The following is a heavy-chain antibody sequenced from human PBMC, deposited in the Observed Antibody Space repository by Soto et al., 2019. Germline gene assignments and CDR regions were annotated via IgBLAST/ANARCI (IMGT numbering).Heavy chain of an antibody. J-gene: IGHJ4*02. CDR2: ISGSGGST. D-gene: IGHD3-10*01. V-gene: IGHV3-23*01. CDR3: AKVRIYYGSGSRSVSDY. CDR1: GFTFSSYA. Sequence: GGSLRLSCATSGFTFSSYAMSWVRQAPGKGLEWVSAISGSGGSTYYADSVKGRFTISRDNSKNTLYLQMNSLRAEDTAVYYCAKVRIYYGSGSRSVSDYWGQGTLVTVYS.